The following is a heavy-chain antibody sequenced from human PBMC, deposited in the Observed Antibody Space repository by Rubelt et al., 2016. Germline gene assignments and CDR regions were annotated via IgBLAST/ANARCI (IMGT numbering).Heavy chain of an antibody. Sequence: QVQLQQWGAGLLKPSETLSLTCAVYGGSFSGYYWSWIRQPPGKGLAWIGEINHSGSTNYNPSLKSRVPISVDTSKTQFSLKVSSVTSADTAVYYCARGRVSSGWYRDYWGQGTLVIVSS. CDR1: GGSFSGYY. V-gene: IGHV4-34*01. D-gene: IGHD6-19*01. J-gene: IGHJ4*02. CDR3: ARGRVSSGWYRDY. CDR2: INHSGST.